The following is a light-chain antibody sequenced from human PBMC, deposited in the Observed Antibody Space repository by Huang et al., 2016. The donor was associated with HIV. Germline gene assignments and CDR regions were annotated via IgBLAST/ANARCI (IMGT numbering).Light chain of an antibody. CDR3: QQSFTTVPYT. CDR1: QNINKY. CDR2: VVS. V-gene: IGKV1-39*01. Sequence: DIEMTQSPSSLSASVGDTVTMTCRVSQNINKYLNWYQQKVGKAPRLSSSVVSHLKEVVPLRLSGSRSGTNFTLTINNLQPDDFATYYCQQSFTTVPYTFAQGTKLEI. J-gene: IGKJ2*01.